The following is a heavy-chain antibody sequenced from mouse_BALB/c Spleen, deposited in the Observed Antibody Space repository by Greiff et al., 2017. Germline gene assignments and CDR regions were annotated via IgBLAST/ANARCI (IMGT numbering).Heavy chain of an antibody. V-gene: IGHV1-7*01. Sequence: QVLLQQSGAELAKPGASVKMSCKASGYTFTSYWMHWVNQRPGQGLEWIGYINPSTGYTEYNQKFTDKTTLTADKSSSTAYMKLSSLTSEDSAVYDWARGGDDGYFDYWGQGTTLTVSS. CDR3: ARGGDDGYFDY. CDR2: INPSTGYT. CDR1: GYTFTSYW. J-gene: IGHJ2*01. D-gene: IGHD2-2*01.